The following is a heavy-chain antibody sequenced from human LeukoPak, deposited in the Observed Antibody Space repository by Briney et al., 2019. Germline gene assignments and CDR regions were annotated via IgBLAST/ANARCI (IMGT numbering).Heavy chain of an antibody. V-gene: IGHV3-64*01. J-gene: IGHJ6*02. CDR3: ASLLSDV. Sequence: GGSLRLSCAASGFTFSSYDWHWVRQAPGKGLEYVSAISSNGGSTYYANSVKGRFTISRDNSKNTLYLQMGSLRAEDMAVYYCASLLSDVWGQGTTVTVSS. CDR1: GFTFSSYD. CDR2: ISSNGGST. D-gene: IGHD3-10*01.